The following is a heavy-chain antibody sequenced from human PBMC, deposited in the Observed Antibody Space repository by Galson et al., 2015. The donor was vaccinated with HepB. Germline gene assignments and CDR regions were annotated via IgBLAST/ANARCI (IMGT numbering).Heavy chain of an antibody. CDR2: IKQDGTER. CDR3: ATDFSGSAYGSFDV. V-gene: IGHV3-7*01. Sequence: SLRLSCAVSGFMFSSYWMTWVRQAPGKGLEWVANIKQDGTERNYVDSVKGRFTISRDNAENSLFLQMSSLRVEDTAVYYCATDFSGSAYGSFDVWGQGTMVTVSS. CDR1: GFMFSSYW. J-gene: IGHJ3*01. D-gene: IGHD1-26*01.